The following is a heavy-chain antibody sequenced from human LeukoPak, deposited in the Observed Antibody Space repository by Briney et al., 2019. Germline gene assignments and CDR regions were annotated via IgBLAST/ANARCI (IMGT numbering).Heavy chain of an antibody. CDR3: ARGPMGYYYYYYMDV. CDR1: GDSISSTSYY. CDR2: IYYSGST. D-gene: IGHD5-24*01. Sequence: SETLSLTCTVSGDSISSTSYYWGWVRQPPGKGLEWIGTIYYSGSTYYNPSLKSRVIMSVDTSKNQFSLKLSSVTAADTAVYYCARGPMGYYYYYYMDVWGKGTTVTVSS. J-gene: IGHJ6*03. V-gene: IGHV4-39*01.